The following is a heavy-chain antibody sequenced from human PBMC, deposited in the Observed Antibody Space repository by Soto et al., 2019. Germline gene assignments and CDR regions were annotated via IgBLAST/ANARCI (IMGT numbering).Heavy chain of an antibody. CDR2: IILIFGTA. CDR1: GGTFCSSA. J-gene: IGHJ4*02. CDR3: AINLASCGGDCLPGY. D-gene: IGHD2-21*02. V-gene: IGHV1-69*13. Sequence: SVQISSKACGGTFCSSAISWLRQAPGQGLEWMGGIILIFGTANCAQKFQGSVTITADESTSTAYMELSSLRSEDTAVYYCAINLASCGGDCLPGYWGQGTLVTVSS.